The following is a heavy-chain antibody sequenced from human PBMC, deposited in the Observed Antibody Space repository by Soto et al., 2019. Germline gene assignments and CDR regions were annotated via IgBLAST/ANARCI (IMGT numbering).Heavy chain of an antibody. Sequence: QVTLKESGPVLVQPTETLTLTCTVSGFSLSETRMGVSWIRQPPGKDLEWLAQIFWNYERSYSTSLKGRLTISRKTSSRRVVLTMTHMDPEDTGAYFCAHMATRYCDGACSTNLTPISWCFDRWGRGTLVTVSS. CDR3: AHMATRYCDGACSTNLTPISWCFDR. CDR1: GFSLSETRMG. V-gene: IGHV2-26*01. D-gene: IGHD2-21*02. CDR2: IFWNYER. J-gene: IGHJ2*01.